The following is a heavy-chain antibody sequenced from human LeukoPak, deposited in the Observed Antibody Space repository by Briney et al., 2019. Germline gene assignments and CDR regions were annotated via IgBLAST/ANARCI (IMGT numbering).Heavy chain of an antibody. D-gene: IGHD3-10*01. CDR1: GYTLTELS. J-gene: IGHJ4*02. CDR2: FDPEDGET. V-gene: IGHV1-24*01. Sequence: ASVKVSCKVSGYTLTELSMHWVRQPPGKGLEWMGGFDPEDGETIYAQKFQGRVTMTEDTSTDTAYMELSSLRSEDTAVYYCATGKWFGELLPFGYWGQGTLVTVSS. CDR3: ATGKWFGELLPFGY.